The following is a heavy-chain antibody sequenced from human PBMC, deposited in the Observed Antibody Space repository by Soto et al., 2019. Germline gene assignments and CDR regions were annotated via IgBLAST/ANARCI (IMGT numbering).Heavy chain of an antibody. D-gene: IGHD5-12*01. CDR1: GITFSNHA. CDR3: AKEHGGGISTITSFFDS. J-gene: IGHJ4*02. V-gene: IGHV3-23*01. Sequence: WGSLRLSCAASGITFSNHALSWVRQAPEKGLEWVSGISGSGTTTYYADSVKGRFTISRDNSKNTLSLQMNSLRADDTAVYYCAKEHGGGISTITSFFDSWGQGTPVTVSS. CDR2: ISGSGTTT.